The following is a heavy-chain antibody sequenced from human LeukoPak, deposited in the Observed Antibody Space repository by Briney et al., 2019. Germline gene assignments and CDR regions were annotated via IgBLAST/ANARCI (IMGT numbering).Heavy chain of an antibody. CDR3: ARQSRSGGPGDY. V-gene: IGHV4-39*01. D-gene: IGHD2-15*01. CDR1: GSTFSSYE. J-gene: IGHJ4*02. Sequence: KAGGSLRLSCAASGSTFSSYEMNWVRQPPGKGLEWIGSIYYSGSTYYNPSLKSRVTISVDTSKNQFSLKVSSVTAADTAVYYCARQSRSGGPGDYWGQGTLVTVSS. CDR2: IYYSGST.